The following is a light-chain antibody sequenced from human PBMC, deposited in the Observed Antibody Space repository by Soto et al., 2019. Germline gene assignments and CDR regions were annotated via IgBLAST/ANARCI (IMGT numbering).Light chain of an antibody. CDR3: QVWDTV. V-gene: IGLV3-21*02. Sequence: SYVVTQPPSVSVAPGQTATISCGGDNIGSKSVHWYQQKPGQAPVVVLYDDSDRPSGIPERFSGSNSGNTATLTISRVEAGDEADYYCQVWDTVFGGGTQLTVL. J-gene: IGLJ2*01. CDR2: DDS. CDR1: NIGSKS.